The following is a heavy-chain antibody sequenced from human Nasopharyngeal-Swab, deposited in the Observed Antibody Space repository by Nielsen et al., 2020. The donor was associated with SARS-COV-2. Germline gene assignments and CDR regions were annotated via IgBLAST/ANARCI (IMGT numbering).Heavy chain of an antibody. CDR2: IYSRGET. CDR1: GFSVSYNY. CDR3: AAAQLLWFGPYGMDV. V-gene: IGHV3-53*01. D-gene: IGHD3-10*01. Sequence: GGSLRLSCEVSGFSVSYNYMSWVRQAPGKGLEWVAVIYSRGETHYTDSVRGRFTISRDNSKNMVNLQLNSLRAEDTAVYYCAAAQLLWFGPYGMDVWGQGTTVTVSS. J-gene: IGHJ6*02.